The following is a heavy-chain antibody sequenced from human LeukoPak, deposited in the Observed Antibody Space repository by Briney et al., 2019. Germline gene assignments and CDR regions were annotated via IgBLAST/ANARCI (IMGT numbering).Heavy chain of an antibody. CDR1: GFTFSTYA. V-gene: IGHV3-30*03. Sequence: GRSLRLSCAASGFTFSTYAMQWVRQAPGKGLEWVAVITDDGSNKYYADSVKGRFTISRDSSKNTVYLQMNSLRDEDTAVYYCARAYTRMDVWGQGTTVTVSS. CDR3: ARAYTRMDV. J-gene: IGHJ6*02. CDR2: ITDDGSNK. D-gene: IGHD5-18*01.